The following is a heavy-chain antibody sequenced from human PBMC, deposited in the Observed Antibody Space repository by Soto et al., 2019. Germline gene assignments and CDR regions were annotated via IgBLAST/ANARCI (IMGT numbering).Heavy chain of an antibody. V-gene: IGHV4-34*01. CDR2: INHSGST. CDR3: ARGLNRLARSGYYYFDY. CDR1: GGSFSGYY. Sequence: PSETLSLTCAVYGGSFSGYYWSWIRQPPGKGLEWIGEINHSGSTNYNPSLKSRVTISVDTSKNQFSLKLSSVTAADTAVYYCARGLNRLARSGYYYFDYWGQGTLVTVSS. J-gene: IGHJ4*02. D-gene: IGHD3-3*01.